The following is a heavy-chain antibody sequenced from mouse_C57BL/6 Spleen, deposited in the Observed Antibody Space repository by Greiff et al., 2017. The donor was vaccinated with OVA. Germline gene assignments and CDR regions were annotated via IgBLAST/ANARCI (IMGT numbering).Heavy chain of an antibody. Sequence: LVESGAELARPGASVKMSCKASGYTFTSYTMHWVKQRPGQGLEWIGYINPSSGYTKYNQKFKDKATLTADKSSSTAYMQLSSLTSEDSAVYYCARSTAQATLDYWGKGTTLTVSS. D-gene: IGHD3-2*02. CDR2: INPSSGYT. CDR1: GYTFTSYT. CDR3: ARSTAQATLDY. J-gene: IGHJ2*01. V-gene: IGHV1-4*01.